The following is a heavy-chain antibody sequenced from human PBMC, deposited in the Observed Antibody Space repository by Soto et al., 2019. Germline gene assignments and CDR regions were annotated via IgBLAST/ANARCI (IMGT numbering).Heavy chain of an antibody. CDR2: IYYSGST. D-gene: IGHD1-26*01. CDR3: ATQEVGGTYVYTFDP. V-gene: IGHV4-59*05. J-gene: IGHJ5*02. Sequence: ASETLSLTCTVSGGSISSYYLSWIRQPPGKGLEWIGSIYYSGSTYYNPSLKSRVTISVDTSKNQFSLKLSSVTAADTAVYYCATQEVGGTYVYTFDPWGQGTLVTVSS. CDR1: GGSISSYY.